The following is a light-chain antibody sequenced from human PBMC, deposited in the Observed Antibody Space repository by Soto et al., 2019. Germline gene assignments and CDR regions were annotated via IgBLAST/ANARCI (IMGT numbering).Light chain of an antibody. V-gene: IGKV4-1*01. CDR3: QQYYSLYT. CDR2: WAS. CDR1: QSVLYSSNNKNY. J-gene: IGKJ2*01. Sequence: DIVMTQSPDSLAVSLGERATINCKSSQSVLYSSNNKNYLAWYQQKPGQPPKLPIYWASTRESGVPDRFSGSGSGTDFTLTISSLQAEGVAVYYCQQYYSLYTFGQGTKLEIK.